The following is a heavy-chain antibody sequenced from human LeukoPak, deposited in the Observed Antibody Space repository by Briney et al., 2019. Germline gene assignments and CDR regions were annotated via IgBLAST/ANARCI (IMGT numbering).Heavy chain of an antibody. CDR3: AALRPPLNSYGYYYYYYMDV. D-gene: IGHD5-18*01. CDR1: GFTFTSSA. CDR2: IVVGSGNT. V-gene: IGHV1-58*02. J-gene: IGHJ6*03. Sequence: SVKVSCKASGFTFTSSAMQWVRQARGQRLEWIRWIVVGSGNTNYAQKFQERVTITRDMSTSTAYMELSSLRSEDTAVYYCAALRPPLNSYGYYYYYYMDVWGKGTTVTVSS.